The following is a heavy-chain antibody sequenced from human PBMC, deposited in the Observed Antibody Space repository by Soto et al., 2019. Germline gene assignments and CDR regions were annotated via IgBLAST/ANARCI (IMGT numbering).Heavy chain of an antibody. CDR1: GFTFSSYA. Sequence: PGGSLRLSCAASGFTFSSYAMSWVRQAPGKGLEWVSAISGSGGSTYYADPVKGRFTISRDNSKNTLYLQMNSLRAEDTAVYYCAKVESSIAARWGPGYYYYGMDVWGQGTTVTVSS. D-gene: IGHD6-6*01. CDR3: AKVESSIAARWGPGYYYYGMDV. V-gene: IGHV3-23*01. CDR2: ISGSGGST. J-gene: IGHJ6*02.